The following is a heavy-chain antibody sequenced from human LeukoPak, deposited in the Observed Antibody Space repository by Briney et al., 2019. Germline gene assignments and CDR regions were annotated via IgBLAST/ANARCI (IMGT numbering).Heavy chain of an antibody. CDR3: AKSPGVFLPYFDRWFDS. J-gene: IGHJ5*01. V-gene: IGHV3-23*01. D-gene: IGHD2/OR15-2a*01. Sequence: QTGGSLRLSCAASGFTFNNYAMSWVRQAPGKGLECVSGISGSGDSIQYADSVKGRFTISRDNSKNTLYLQMNSPRAEDTAVYFCAKSPGVFLPYFDRWFDSWGQGTLVTVSS. CDR1: GFTFNNYA. CDR2: ISGSGDSI.